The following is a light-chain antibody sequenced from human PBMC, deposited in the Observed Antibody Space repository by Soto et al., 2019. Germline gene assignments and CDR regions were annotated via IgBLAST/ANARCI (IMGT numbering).Light chain of an antibody. CDR1: QGLSSY. CDR2: SAS. V-gene: IGKV1-27*01. J-gene: IGKJ2*01. Sequence: DIQLTQSPSSLSASVRDRVTITCRVSQGLSSYLNGCRQKQGKGPNLLIYSASNLQSVVPSRFSGSGPGTDLTLTMNSLQPEPVATYYGQRTYNASPFTFGQGTNLEIK. CDR3: QRTYNASPFT.